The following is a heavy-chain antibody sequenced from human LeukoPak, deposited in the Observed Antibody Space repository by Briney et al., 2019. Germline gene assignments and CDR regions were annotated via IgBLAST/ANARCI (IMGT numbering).Heavy chain of an antibody. D-gene: IGHD2-2*01. Sequence: GASVKVSCKASGYTFTGYYMHWVRQAPGQGLEWMGWINPNSGGTNYAQKFQGRVTMTRDTSISTAYMELSRLRSDDTAVYYCARDAFRPNVVPAAKRFDYWGQGTLVTVPS. J-gene: IGHJ4*02. V-gene: IGHV1-2*02. CDR2: INPNSGGT. CDR3: ARDAFRPNVVPAAKRFDY. CDR1: GYTFTGYY.